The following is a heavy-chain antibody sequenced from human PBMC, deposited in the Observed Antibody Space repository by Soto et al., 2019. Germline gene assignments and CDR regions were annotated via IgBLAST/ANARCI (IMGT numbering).Heavy chain of an antibody. Sequence: EVQLVASGGGFVQPGGSLRLSCATSGFTFRDHYLDWVRQVPGKGLEWLGRSRNKANSYSTEYAASLKGRFSISRDDLKASLDLQMKSLAPEDTAVYYCTRALSGESEAGGCVDPWGRGTVVTVSS. J-gene: IGHJ5*02. CDR2: SRNKANSYST. D-gene: IGHD6-25*01. CDR3: TRALSGESEAGGCVDP. CDR1: GFTFRDHY. V-gene: IGHV3-72*01.